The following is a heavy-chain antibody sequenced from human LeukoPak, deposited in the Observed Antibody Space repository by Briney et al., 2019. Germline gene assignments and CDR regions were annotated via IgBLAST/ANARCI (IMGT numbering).Heavy chain of an antibody. J-gene: IGHJ4*02. Sequence: PSETLSLTCAVYGGSFSGYYWGWIRQPPGKGLEWIGEINHSGSTNYNPSLKSRVTISVDTSKNQFSLKLSSVTAADTAVYYCARGPQTPDYGDYFVYWGQGTLVTVSS. D-gene: IGHD4-17*01. CDR3: ARGPQTPDYGDYFVY. V-gene: IGHV4-34*01. CDR1: GGSFSGYY. CDR2: INHSGST.